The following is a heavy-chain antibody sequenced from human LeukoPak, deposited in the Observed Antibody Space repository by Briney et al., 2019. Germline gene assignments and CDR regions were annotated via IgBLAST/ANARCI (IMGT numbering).Heavy chain of an antibody. CDR1: GFTFSSYE. J-gene: IGHJ4*02. Sequence: PGGSLRLSCAASGFTFSSYEMNWVRQAPGKGLEWVSYISSSGSTINYADSVKGRFTISRDNSKNTLYLQMNSLRAEDTAVYYCARDSFSSDYGGNPGYFDYWGQGTLVTVSS. V-gene: IGHV3-48*03. CDR3: ARDSFSSDYGGNPGYFDY. D-gene: IGHD4-23*01. CDR2: ISSSGSTI.